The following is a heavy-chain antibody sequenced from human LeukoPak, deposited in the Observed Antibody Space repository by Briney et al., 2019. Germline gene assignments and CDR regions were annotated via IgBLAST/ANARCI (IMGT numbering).Heavy chain of an antibody. CDR2: TYHSGST. J-gene: IGHJ3*02. V-gene: IGHV4-4*02. D-gene: IGHD2-2*01. CDR3: ARGPSIVVVPAASHALDS. Sequence: SETLSLTCAVSGGSISSSNWWSWVRQPPGKGLEWIGETYHSGSTNYNPSLKSRVTISVDKSKNQFSLKLSSVTAADTAVYYCARGPSIVVVPAASHALDSWCQGTMVTVYS. CDR1: GGSISSSNW.